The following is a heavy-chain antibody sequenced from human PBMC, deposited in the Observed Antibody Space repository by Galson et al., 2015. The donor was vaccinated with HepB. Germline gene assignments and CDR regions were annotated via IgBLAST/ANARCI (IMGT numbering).Heavy chain of an antibody. CDR2: ISYNWGT. V-gene: IGHV4-39*02. J-gene: IGHJ4*02. Sequence: SETLSLTCSVSGDSISSSIYYWSWIRQPPGKGLEWIGTISYNWGTFYNPSLKSRVAISVDTSKNQFTLRLSSVTAADTAIYYCARGGGISVAGEWGQGALVTVSS. CDR1: GDSISSSIYY. D-gene: IGHD6-19*01. CDR3: ARGGGISVAGE.